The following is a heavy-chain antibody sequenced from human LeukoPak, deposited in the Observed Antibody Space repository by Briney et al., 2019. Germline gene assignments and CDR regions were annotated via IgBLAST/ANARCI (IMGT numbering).Heavy chain of an antibody. J-gene: IGHJ4*02. D-gene: IGHD6-19*01. Sequence: GGSLRLSCAASGFTVSSNYMSWGRQAPGKGLDWVSIVYSGGSTYYADSVKGGFTITRDISKNTLYLQMNSLSAEDTAVYYCARDKAGNRYFDSWGQGTLVTVSS. CDR2: VYSGGST. CDR3: ARDKAGNRYFDS. V-gene: IGHV3-53*01. CDR1: GFTVSSNY.